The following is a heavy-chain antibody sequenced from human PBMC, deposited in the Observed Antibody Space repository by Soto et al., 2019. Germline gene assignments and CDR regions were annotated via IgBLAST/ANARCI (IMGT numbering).Heavy chain of an antibody. CDR2: IYHSGST. Sequence: PSETLSLTCAVSGGSISSSNWWSWVRQPPGKGLEWIGEIYHSGSTNYNPSLKSRVTISVDTSKNQFSLKLSSVTAADTAVYYCAREEKYYDSSGYDAFDIWGQGTMVTVSS. CDR3: AREEKYYDSSGYDAFDI. CDR1: GGSISSSNW. D-gene: IGHD3-22*01. J-gene: IGHJ3*02. V-gene: IGHV4-4*02.